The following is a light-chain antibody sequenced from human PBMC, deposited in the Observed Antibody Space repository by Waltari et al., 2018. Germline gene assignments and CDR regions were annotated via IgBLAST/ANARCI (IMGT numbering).Light chain of an antibody. CDR2: DVS. Sequence: QSALTQPRSVSGSPGQSVTISCTGTSSDVGGYNYVSWYQQHPGKAPKLMIYDVSKRPSGVPDRCSGSKSGTTASLTISGLQAEDEADYYCCSYAGEVFGGGTKLTVL. V-gene: IGLV2-11*01. CDR3: CSYAGEV. J-gene: IGLJ2*01. CDR1: SSDVGGYNY.